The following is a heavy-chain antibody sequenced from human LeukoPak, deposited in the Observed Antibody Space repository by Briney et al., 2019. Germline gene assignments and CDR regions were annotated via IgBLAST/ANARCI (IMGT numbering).Heavy chain of an antibody. CDR2: IRYDGSNK. V-gene: IGHV3-30*02. J-gene: IGHJ3*02. CDR3: ARGSGITIFGVVIRMGAFDI. D-gene: IGHD3-3*01. Sequence: GGSLRLSCAASGFNFNYYGMHWVRQAPGKGLEWVAFIRYDGSNKYYADSVKGRFTISRDNSENTLYMQMNSLRAEDTAVYYCARGSGITIFGVVIRMGAFDIWGQGTMVTVSS. CDR1: GFNFNYYG.